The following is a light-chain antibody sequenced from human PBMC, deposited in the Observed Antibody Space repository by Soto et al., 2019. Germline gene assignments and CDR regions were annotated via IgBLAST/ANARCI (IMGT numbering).Light chain of an antibody. J-gene: IGLJ2*01. CDR1: SSDIGGYNY. CDR2: DVS. CDR3: SSYKSGSRHVV. V-gene: IGLV2-14*03. Sequence: QSALTQPASVSGSPGQSITISCSGTSSDIGGYNYVSWYQQHPGKAPKLMIYDVSNRPSGVSNRFSGSKSGNTASLTVSGLQAEDEADYYCSSYKSGSRHVVFGGGTQLTVL.